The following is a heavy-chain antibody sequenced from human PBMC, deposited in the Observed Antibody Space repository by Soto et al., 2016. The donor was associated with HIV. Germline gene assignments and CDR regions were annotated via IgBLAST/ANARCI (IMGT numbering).Heavy chain of an antibody. J-gene: IGHJ4*02. CDR2: IHQSGTT. V-gene: IGHV4-38-2*01. Sequence: QVQLQESGPGLVKPSETLSLTCAVSGSSFSSGYYWGWIRQTPGEGLEWLGTIHQSGTTYYSPSLKSRVIMSVDVSKNQFFLRLTSMTAADTAVYFCARGRHLLQGQLIKKVNSTFLLDYWAREPWSPSPQ. D-gene: IGHD3-22*01. CDR1: GSSFSSGYY. CDR3: ARGRHLLQGQLIKKVNSTFLLDY.